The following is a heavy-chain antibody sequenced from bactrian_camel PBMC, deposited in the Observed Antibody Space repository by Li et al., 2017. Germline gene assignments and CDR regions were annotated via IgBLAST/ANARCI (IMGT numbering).Heavy chain of an antibody. CDR1: GSIYGGAC. J-gene: IGHJ4*01. CDR3: AAKRSQTSLYCNTGRMVGSYAH. CDR2: IYRPGGNT. V-gene: IGHV3S6*01. Sequence: HVQLVESGGGSVQAGGSLRLSCGASGSIYGGACVGWFRQAIGKEREWIASIYRPGGNTFADDSVKGRFTISQDNAKNVMSLQMNDLKPEDTAMYYCAAKRSQTSLYCNTGRMVGSYAHWGQGTQVTVS. D-gene: IGHD1*01.